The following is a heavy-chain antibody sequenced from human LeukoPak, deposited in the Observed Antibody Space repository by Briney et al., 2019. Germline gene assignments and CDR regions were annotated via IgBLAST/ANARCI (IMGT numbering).Heavy chain of an antibody. CDR2: ISGSGSTI. J-gene: IGHJ4*02. Sequence: GGSLRLSCAASGFTFSSYEMNWVRQAPGRGLEWVSHISGSGSTIYYADSVKGRFTISRDNAKNSLSLQMNSLRAEDTAVYYCARTSYGDYAASVDYWGQGTLVTVSS. CDR1: GFTFSSYE. V-gene: IGHV3-48*03. CDR3: ARTSYGDYAASVDY. D-gene: IGHD4-17*01.